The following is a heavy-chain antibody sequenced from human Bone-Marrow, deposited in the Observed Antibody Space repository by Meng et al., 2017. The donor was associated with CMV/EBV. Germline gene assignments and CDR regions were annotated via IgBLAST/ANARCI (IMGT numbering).Heavy chain of an antibody. J-gene: IGHJ4*02. CDR3: SRHADVVVPATLFDY. V-gene: IGHV4-39*01. Sequence: SETLSLTCTVSGGSISSSSYYWGWIRQPPGKGLEWIGSIYYSGSTYYNPSLKSRVTISVDTSKNQFSLKLSSVTAADTAVYYCSRHADVVVPATLFDYWGQGTRVTVSS. CDR2: IYYSGST. CDR1: GGSISSSSYY. D-gene: IGHD2-2*01.